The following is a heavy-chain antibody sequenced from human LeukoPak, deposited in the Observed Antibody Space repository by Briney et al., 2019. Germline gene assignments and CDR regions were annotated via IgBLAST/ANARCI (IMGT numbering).Heavy chain of an antibody. CDR1: GFTISSYY. CDR3: ARAYCSGGSCYPFDY. CDR2: ISSSSSYI. D-gene: IGHD2-15*01. J-gene: IGHJ4*02. V-gene: IGHV3-21*01. Sequence: GGSLRLSCAASGFTISSYYMNWVRQAPGKGLEWVSSISSSSSYIYYADSVKGRFNISRDTAKNSLYLQMNSLRAEDTAVYYCARAYCSGGSCYPFDYWGQGTLVTVSS.